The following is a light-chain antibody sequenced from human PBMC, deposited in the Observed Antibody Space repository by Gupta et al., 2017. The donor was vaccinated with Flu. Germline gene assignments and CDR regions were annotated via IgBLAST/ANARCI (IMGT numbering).Light chain of an antibody. V-gene: IGKV1-39*01. CDR3: QQRDTTLYA. CDR1: QNIDNY. Sequence: DIQMTQSPSSLSASVGDRVTITCRASQNIDNYLSWYQQKPGQAPKLLIYAASRLQSGVPSRFSDSGSGTHFTLAIRRRQPEDVATYHCQQRDTTLYAFGQGTKLEIE. CDR2: AAS. J-gene: IGKJ2*01.